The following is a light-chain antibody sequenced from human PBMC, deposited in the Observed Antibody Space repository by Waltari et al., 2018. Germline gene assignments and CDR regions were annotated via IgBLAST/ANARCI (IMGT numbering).Light chain of an antibody. Sequence: EIVLTQSPGTLSLSPGARATLSCRASQRVAKSLPWYQQRPGQAPRLLSYDASTRATGTPGRFSGSGCGTDVSLAISSLEPEDFAVYFCQHYVNLPVTFGQGTKV. J-gene: IGKJ1*01. CDR2: DAS. V-gene: IGKV3-20*01. CDR3: QHYVNLPVT. CDR1: QRVAKS.